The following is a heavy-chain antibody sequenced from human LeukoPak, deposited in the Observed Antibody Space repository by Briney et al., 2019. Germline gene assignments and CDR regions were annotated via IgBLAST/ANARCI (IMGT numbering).Heavy chain of an antibody. V-gene: IGHV1-46*01. CDR1: GYTFTSYY. D-gene: IGHD4-17*01. Sequence: ASVKVSCTASGYTFTSYYMHWVRQAPGQGLEWMGIINPSGGSTGYAQKFQGRVTMTRDTSTSTVYMELSSLRSEDTAVYYCARNYGDYGGRFDYWGQGTLVTVSS. CDR3: ARNYGDYGGRFDY. J-gene: IGHJ4*02. CDR2: INPSGGST.